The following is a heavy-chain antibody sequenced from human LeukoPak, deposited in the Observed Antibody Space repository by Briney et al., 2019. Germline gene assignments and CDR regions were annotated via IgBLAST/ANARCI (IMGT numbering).Heavy chain of an antibody. J-gene: IGHJ3*02. D-gene: IGHD5-18*01. V-gene: IGHV3-48*03. CDR1: GFIFSNYE. Sequence: GGSLRLSCAASGFIFSNYEMNWVRQAPGKGLEWISYTTTSGGFKIYADSVKGRFTISRDNAKNSLYLQLNSLRAEDTGLYYCASEIPMVKGDALDIWGQGTMVTVSS. CDR3: ASEIPMVKGDALDI. CDR2: TTTSGGFK.